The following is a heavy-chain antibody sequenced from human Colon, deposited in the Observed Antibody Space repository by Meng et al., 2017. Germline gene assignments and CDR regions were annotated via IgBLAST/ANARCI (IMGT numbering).Heavy chain of an antibody. D-gene: IGHD2-2*01. CDR1: GGSVSSDY. Sequence: GSLRLSCFVSGGSVSSDYWNWIRQPAGKGLEWIGRIYSSGSGGTNYNPSLKSRVTMSIDTSKNQFSLQLSPVTAADTALYFCARGPASRGFDYWGQGTLVTVSS. CDR3: ARGPASRGFDY. CDR2: IYSSGSGGT. J-gene: IGHJ4*02. V-gene: IGHV4-4*07.